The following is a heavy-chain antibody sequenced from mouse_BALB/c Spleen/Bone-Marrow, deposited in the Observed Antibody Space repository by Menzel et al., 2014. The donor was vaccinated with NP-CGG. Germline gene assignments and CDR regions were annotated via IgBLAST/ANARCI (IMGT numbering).Heavy chain of an antibody. Sequence: LVESGGGLVQPGGSLRLSCATSGFTFTEYYMSWVRQPPGKALEWLGFIRNKAKGYTTEYSASVKGRFTISRDNSQSIVYLQMNTLRAEDSATYYCARDNSYGVNWCFDVWGAGTTVTVSS. CDR2: IRNKAKGYTT. CDR1: GFTFTEYY. CDR3: ARDNSYGVNWCFDV. J-gene: IGHJ1*01. D-gene: IGHD1-1*01. V-gene: IGHV7-3*02.